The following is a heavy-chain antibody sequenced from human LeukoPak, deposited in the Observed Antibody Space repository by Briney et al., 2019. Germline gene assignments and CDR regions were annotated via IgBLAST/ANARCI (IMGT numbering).Heavy chain of an antibody. V-gene: IGHV4-30-4*01. J-gene: IGHJ3*02. Sequence: LRLSCAASGFTFSSYAMHWVRQPPGKGLEWIGYIYYSGSTYYNPSLKSRVTISVDTSKNQFSLKLSSVTAADTAVYYCARGSDAFDIWGQGTMVTVSS. CDR1: GFTFSSYAMH. CDR3: ARGSDAFDI. CDR2: IYYSGST.